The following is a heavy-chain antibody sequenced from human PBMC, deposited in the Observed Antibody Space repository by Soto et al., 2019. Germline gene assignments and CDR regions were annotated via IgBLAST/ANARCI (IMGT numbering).Heavy chain of an antibody. CDR3: AKGGGDGYYDSSGYSFDH. D-gene: IGHD3-22*01. CDR2: ISYDGTKT. V-gene: IGHV3-30*18. Sequence: QVQLVESGGGVVQPGQCLRLSCEASGFSFSIYAMHRVRRAPGKGLEWVAVISYDGTKTFYADSAKGRFTVSRDNSKNTLYLQMNSLRAEDTAIYYCAKGGGDGYYDSSGYSFDHWGQGTLVTVSS. CDR1: GFSFSIYA. J-gene: IGHJ4*02.